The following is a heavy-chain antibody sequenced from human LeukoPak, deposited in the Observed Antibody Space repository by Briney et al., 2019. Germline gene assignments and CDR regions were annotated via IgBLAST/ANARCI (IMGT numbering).Heavy chain of an antibody. CDR2: ISSDGSNK. Sequence: GGSLRLSCAASRFFFSSYCLHWVRQAPGKGLEWLAVISSDGSNKYYADSVKGRFTISRDNSKNTLYLQMNSLRAEDTAVYYCAKDALPAAIFTAIPIGRYGMDVWGQGTTVTVSS. D-gene: IGHD2-2*02. CDR3: AKDALPAAIFTAIPIGRYGMDV. V-gene: IGHV3-30-3*01. CDR1: RFFFSSYC. J-gene: IGHJ6*02.